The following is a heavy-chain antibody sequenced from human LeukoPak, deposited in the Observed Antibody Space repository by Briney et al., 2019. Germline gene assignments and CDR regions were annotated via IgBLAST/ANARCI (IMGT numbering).Heavy chain of an antibody. CDR3: ARGIAARLNY. Sequence: PSETLSLTCTVSGGSISSSSYYWGWIRQPPGKGLEWIGSIYYSGSTYYNPSLKSRATISVDTSKNQFSLKLSSVTAADTAVYYCARGIAARLNYWGQGTLVTVSS. J-gene: IGHJ4*02. CDR1: GGSISSSSYY. CDR2: IYYSGST. D-gene: IGHD6-6*01. V-gene: IGHV4-39*07.